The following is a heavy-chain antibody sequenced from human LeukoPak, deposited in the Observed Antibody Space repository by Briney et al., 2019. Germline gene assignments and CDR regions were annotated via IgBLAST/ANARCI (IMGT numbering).Heavy chain of an antibody. CDR1: GFTFSDYY. Sequence: PGGSLRLSCAAPGFTFSDYYMSWIRQAPGKGLEWVSYISSSGSTIYYADSVKGRFTISRDNAKNSLYLQMNSLRAEDTAVYYCARSIVVVHYFDYWGQGTLVTVSS. D-gene: IGHD3-22*01. V-gene: IGHV3-11*04. CDR2: ISSSGSTI. J-gene: IGHJ4*02. CDR3: ARSIVVVHYFDY.